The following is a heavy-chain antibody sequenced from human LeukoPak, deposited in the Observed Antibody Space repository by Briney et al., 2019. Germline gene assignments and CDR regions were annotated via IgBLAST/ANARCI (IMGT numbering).Heavy chain of an antibody. CDR3: ARLYVWGSCRPPFDY. D-gene: IGHD3-16*02. V-gene: IGHV1-2*02. CDR2: INPNSGGT. J-gene: IGHJ4*02. CDR1: GYTFTGYY. Sequence: ASVKVSCKASGYTFTGYYMHWVRQAPGQGLEWMGWINPNSGGTNYAQKFQGRVTMTRDTSISTAYMELSRLRSDDTAVYYCARLYVWGSCRPPFDYWGQGTLVTVSS.